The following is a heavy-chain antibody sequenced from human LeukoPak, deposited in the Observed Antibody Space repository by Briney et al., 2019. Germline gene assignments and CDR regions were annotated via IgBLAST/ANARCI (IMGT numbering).Heavy chain of an antibody. CDR3: ARGGTMVRGVIITPFDY. J-gene: IGHJ4*02. CDR2: INSDGSST. D-gene: IGHD3-10*01. V-gene: IGHV3-74*01. Sequence: GGSLRLSCAASRFTFSTYWMHWVRQAPGKGLVWVSRINSDGSSTGYADSVKGRFTISRDNAKNSLYLQMNSLRAEDTAVYYCARGGTMVRGVIITPFDYWGQGTLVTVSS. CDR1: RFTFSTYW.